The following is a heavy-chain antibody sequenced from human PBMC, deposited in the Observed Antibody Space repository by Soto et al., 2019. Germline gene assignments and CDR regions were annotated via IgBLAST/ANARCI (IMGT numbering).Heavy chain of an antibody. D-gene: IGHD4-17*01. CDR2: INHSGST. J-gene: IGHJ6*02. V-gene: IGHV4-34*01. CDR3: ARGRDDGDYGEDYYYYGMDV. CDR1: GGSFSCYY. Sequence: PSETLSLTCAVYGGSFSCYYWSWIRQPPGKGLEWIGEINHSGSTNYNPSLKSRVTISVDTSKNQFSLKLSSVTAADTAVYYCARGRDDGDYGEDYYYYGMDVWGQGTTVTVSS.